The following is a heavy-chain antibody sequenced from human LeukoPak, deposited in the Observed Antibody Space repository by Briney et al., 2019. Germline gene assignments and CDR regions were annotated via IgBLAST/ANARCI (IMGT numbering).Heavy chain of an antibody. D-gene: IGHD1-20*01. CDR2: ISSSSSYI. CDR1: GFTFSSYS. CDR3: AKYFLTGTPDY. V-gene: IGHV3-21*01. Sequence: GGSLRLSCAASGFTFSSYSMNWVRQAPGKGLEWVSSISSSSSYIYYADSVKGRFTISRDNAKNSLYMQMNSLRAEDTAVYYCAKYFLTGTPDYGGQGTLVTVSS. J-gene: IGHJ4*02.